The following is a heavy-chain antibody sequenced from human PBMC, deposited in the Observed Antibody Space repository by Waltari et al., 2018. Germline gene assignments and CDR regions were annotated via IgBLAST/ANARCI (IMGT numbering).Heavy chain of an antibody. D-gene: IGHD1-1*01. J-gene: IGHJ4*02. V-gene: IGHV3-73*01. CDR2: IKSKANNYAT. CDR3: TSDTSRWDDYYHDY. Sequence: EVQLVESGGALVQPGGSLKLACAASVFVFSDSAMHWVRQASGKGLEWVGRIKSKANNYATTYGASVKGRFTISRDDSHSTVYLQMNSLRTEDTAVYFCTSDTSRWDDYYHDYWGQGTLVTVSS. CDR1: VFVFSDSA.